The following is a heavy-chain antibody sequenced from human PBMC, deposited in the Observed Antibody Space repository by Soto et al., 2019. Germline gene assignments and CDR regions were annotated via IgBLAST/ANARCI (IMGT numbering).Heavy chain of an antibody. V-gene: IGHV4-4*02. CDR2: IYHSGST. Sequence: QVQLQESGPGLVKPSGTLSLTCAVSGGSISSSNWWSWVRQPPGKGLEWIGEIYHSGSTNYNPSLKSRVTRSVDKSKNQFALKLSSVTAADTAVYYCARASSSWYRYFDLWGRGTLVTVSS. CDR3: ARASSSWYRYFDL. J-gene: IGHJ2*01. D-gene: IGHD6-13*01. CDR1: GGSISSSNW.